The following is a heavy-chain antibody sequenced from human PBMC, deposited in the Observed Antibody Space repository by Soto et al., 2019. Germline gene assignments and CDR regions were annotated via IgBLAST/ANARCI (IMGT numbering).Heavy chain of an antibody. CDR2: ISGSGGST. V-gene: IGHV3-23*01. Sequence: EVQLLESGGGLVQPGGPLRLSCAASGFTFSSYAMRWVRQAPVKGLEWVSAISGSGGSTYYADSVKGRFTISRDNSKNTLSLQMNSLRAENTAVYYCATRGSGSYYDYWGQGTLVTVSS. CDR1: GFTFSSYA. CDR3: ATRGSGSYYDY. D-gene: IGHD1-26*01. J-gene: IGHJ4*02.